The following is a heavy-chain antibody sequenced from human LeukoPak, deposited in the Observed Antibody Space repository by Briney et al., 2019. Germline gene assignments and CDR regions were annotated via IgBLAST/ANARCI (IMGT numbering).Heavy chain of an antibody. J-gene: IGHJ4*02. D-gene: IGHD4-23*01. CDR1: GFGVSVNY. CDR2: MSGSGNSI. Sequence: PGGSLRLSCAASGFGVSVNYMSWVRQAPGKGLEWVSAMSGSGNSIYYADSVKGRFTISRDNPKNTVYLQMNSLRAEDTAVYYCAKDRGDFGGVFDYWGQGTLVTVSS. CDR3: AKDRGDFGGVFDY. V-gene: IGHV3-23*01.